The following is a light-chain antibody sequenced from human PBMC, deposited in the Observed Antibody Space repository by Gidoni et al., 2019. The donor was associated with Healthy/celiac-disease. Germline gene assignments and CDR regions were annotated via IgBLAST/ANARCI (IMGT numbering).Light chain of an antibody. CDR2: WAS. CDR3: QQYYSTPFT. Sequence: DIVMTQSPDSLAVSLGERATSNCKSSQSVLYSSNNKTYLAWYQQKPGQPPKLLIYWASTRESGVPDRFSGSGSGTDFTLTISSLQAEDVAVYYCQQYYSTPFTFGQGTKVEIK. J-gene: IGKJ1*01. CDR1: QSVLYSSNNKTY. V-gene: IGKV4-1*01.